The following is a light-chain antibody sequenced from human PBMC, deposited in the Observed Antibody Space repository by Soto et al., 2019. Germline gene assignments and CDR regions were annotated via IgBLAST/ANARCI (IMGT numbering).Light chain of an antibody. CDR2: KVS. Sequence: DVVMTQSPLSLPVTLGQPASISCRSSQSLLYSDGNTYLSWFQQRPGQSPRRLIYKVSIRDSGVPDRFSGSGSGTDFTLKITRVEAEDVGVYYCIQVTYWPPRTFGQGTKVEI. CDR3: IQVTYWPPRT. J-gene: IGKJ1*01. V-gene: IGKV2-30*01. CDR1: QSLLYSDGNTY.